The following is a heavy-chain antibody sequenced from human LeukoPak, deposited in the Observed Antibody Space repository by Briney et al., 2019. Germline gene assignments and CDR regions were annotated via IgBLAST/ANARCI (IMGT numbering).Heavy chain of an antibody. J-gene: IGHJ4*02. D-gene: IGHD3-10*01. CDR3: ATDGPGLVRFGELAFDY. Sequence: ASVKVSCKVSGYTLTELSMHWVRQAPGKGLEWMGGFDPEDGETIYAQKFQGRVTMTEDTSTDTAYMELSSLRSEDTAVYYCATDGPGLVRFGELAFDYWGQGTLVTVS. CDR2: FDPEDGET. CDR1: GYTLTELS. V-gene: IGHV1-24*01.